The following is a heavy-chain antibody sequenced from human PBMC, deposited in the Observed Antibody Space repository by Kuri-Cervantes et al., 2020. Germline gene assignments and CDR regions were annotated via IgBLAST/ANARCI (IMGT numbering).Heavy chain of an antibody. V-gene: IGHV4-39*01. CDR2: IYHGGSS. J-gene: IGHJ3*02. CDR3: ATTKRYGDPRAFDI. CDR1: GDSITSDTYY. D-gene: IGHD4-17*01. Sequence: GSLRLSCTVSGDSITSDTYYWAWIRQPPGKGLEWIGSIYHGGSSYYNPSLKSRVTISVDTSKNQFSLKLSSVTAADTAVYYCATTKRYGDPRAFDIWGQGTMVTVSS.